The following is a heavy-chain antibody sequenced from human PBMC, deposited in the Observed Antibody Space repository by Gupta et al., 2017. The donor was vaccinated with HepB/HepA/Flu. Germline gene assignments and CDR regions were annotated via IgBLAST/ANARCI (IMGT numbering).Heavy chain of an antibody. CDR3: AKDWVKNWKDVDHYDVMDG. Sequence: EVHLLESGVCLVQPGGSLSLSCVLSGFTFTNYDMTWVRQAPGMGLEWISSRTRKGENKYYDDSVKGRCTSSRENAKNTLMLQMNSLRVEDTAVEDGAKDWVKNWKDVDHYDVMDGGGQGTTVTVSS. J-gene: IGHJ6*02. CDR2: RTRKGENK. V-gene: IGHV3-23*01. CDR1: GFTFTNYD. D-gene: IGHD1-1*01.